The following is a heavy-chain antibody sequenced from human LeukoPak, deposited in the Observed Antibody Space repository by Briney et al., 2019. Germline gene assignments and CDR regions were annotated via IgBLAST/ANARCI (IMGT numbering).Heavy chain of an antibody. J-gene: IGHJ4*02. D-gene: IGHD5-24*01. CDR2: IKQDGSEK. Sequence: GGSLRLSCAASGFTFSSYAMSWVRQAPGKGLEWVANIKQDGSEKYYVDSVKGRFTISRDNAKNSLFLEMNSLRAEDTAVYYCATKDGYNFDFWGQGTLVTVSS. CDR1: GFTFSSYA. CDR3: ATKDGYNFDF. V-gene: IGHV3-7*01.